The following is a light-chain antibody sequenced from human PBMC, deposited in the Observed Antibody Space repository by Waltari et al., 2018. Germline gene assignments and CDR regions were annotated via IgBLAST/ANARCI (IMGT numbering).Light chain of an antibody. CDR3: QQRSNWPLMYT. CDR1: QSVSSY. J-gene: IGKJ2*01. CDR2: DAS. V-gene: IGKV3-11*01. Sequence: DIVWTQSPATLSLSTGERATISSRASQSVSSYLTWYQQKPGQAPRLLIYDASNRATGIPARFSGSGSGTDFTLTISSLEPEDFAVYYCQQRSNWPLMYTFGQGTKLEIK.